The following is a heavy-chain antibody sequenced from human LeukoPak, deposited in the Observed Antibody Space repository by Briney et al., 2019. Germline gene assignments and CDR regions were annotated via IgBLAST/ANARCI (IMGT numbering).Heavy chain of an antibody. Sequence: SQTLSLTCAVSGGSISSGGYPWSWIRQPPGKGLEWIGYIYHSGSTYYNPSLKSRVTISVDRSKNQFSLKLSSVTAADTAVYYCASSGATGDYWGQGTLVTVSS. CDR1: GGSISSGGYP. CDR3: ASSGATGDY. D-gene: IGHD1-26*01. CDR2: IYHSGST. V-gene: IGHV4-30-2*01. J-gene: IGHJ4*02.